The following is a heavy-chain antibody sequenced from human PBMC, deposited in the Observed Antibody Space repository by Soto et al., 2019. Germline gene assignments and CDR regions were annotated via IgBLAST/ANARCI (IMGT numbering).Heavy chain of an antibody. V-gene: IGHV3-21*01. CDR1: GFTFSRYS. D-gene: IGHD6-19*01. CDR2: ISSSSSYI. J-gene: IGHJ6*02. Sequence: RRLSCAASGFTFSRYSMNWVRQSPVKVLEWFSSISSSSSYIYYADSLKGRFTIYRDNAKNALYLQMNSLRAEDTAVYYCPRDTPIAVAGFGGQYYYYGMDVWGQGTTVTVSS. CDR3: PRDTPIAVAGFGGQYYYYGMDV.